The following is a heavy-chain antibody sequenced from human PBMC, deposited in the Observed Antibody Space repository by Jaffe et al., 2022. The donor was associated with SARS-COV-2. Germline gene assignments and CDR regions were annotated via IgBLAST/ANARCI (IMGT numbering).Heavy chain of an antibody. Sequence: QVQLVQSGAEVKKPGSSVKVSCKASGGTFSSYTISWVRQAPGQGLEWMGRIIPILGIANYAQKFQGRVTITADKSTSTAYMELSSLRSEDTAVYYCALLRAGGYDLGWFDPWGQGTLVTVSS. CDR1: GGTFSSYT. D-gene: IGHD3-3*01. J-gene: IGHJ5*02. V-gene: IGHV1-69*02. CDR3: ALLRAGGYDLGWFDP. CDR2: IIPILGIA.